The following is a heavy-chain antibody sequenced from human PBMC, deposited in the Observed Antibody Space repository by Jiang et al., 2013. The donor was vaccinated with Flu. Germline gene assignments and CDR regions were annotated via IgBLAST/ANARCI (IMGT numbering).Heavy chain of an antibody. CDR3: ARGEYSSYYYGMDV. Sequence: KPTQTLTLTCTFSGFSLSTSGMCVSWIRQPPGKALEWLARIDWDDDKYYSTSLKTRLTISKDTSKNQVVLTMTNMDPVDTATYYCARGEYSSYYYGMDVWGKGTTVTVSS. V-gene: IGHV2-70*11. CDR2: IDWDDDK. J-gene: IGHJ6*04. D-gene: IGHD6-6*01. CDR1: GFSLSTSGMC.